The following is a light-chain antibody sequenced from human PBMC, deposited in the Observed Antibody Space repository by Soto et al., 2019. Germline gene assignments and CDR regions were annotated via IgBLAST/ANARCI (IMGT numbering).Light chain of an antibody. J-gene: IGLJ1*01. CDR1: SGDVGSYNL. Sequence: SALTKPASVSVSPGQSITIPCTGTSGDVGSYNLVSWYQQHPGKAPKLLIYEVTERPSGVSNRFSGSKSGSTASLTISGLQPDDEADYYCCSYAGNSEVFGTGTKVTVL. CDR3: CSYAGNSEV. CDR2: EVT. V-gene: IGLV2-23*02.